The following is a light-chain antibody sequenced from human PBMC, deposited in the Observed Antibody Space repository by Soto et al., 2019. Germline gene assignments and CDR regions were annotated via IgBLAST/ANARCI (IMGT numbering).Light chain of an antibody. CDR2: GAS. J-gene: IGKJ4*01. Sequence: EIVMTQSPATLSVSPGERATLSCRASQSVSSNLAWYQQKPGQAPRLLIYGASTRATGIPARFSGSGSGTEFTLSSSSLQSQDFEVYYCQQYNNWPPITFGGGTKVEIK. CDR1: QSVSSN. V-gene: IGKV3-15*01. CDR3: QQYNNWPPIT.